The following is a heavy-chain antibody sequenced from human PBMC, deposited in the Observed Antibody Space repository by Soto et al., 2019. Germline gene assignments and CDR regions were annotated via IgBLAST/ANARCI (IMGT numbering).Heavy chain of an antibody. CDR1: GFTVSSIY. D-gene: IGHD3-22*01. V-gene: IGHV3-53*02. CDR3: ASQVGGSGLF. Sequence: EVQLVETGGGLMQPGGSLRLSCAASGFTVSSIYMSWVRQPPGRGLEWVSIIYAGGSTYYADSVKGRFTISRDNSKNILYLQMSSLRAEDTAVYYCASQVGGSGLFWGQGALVTVSS. CDR2: IYAGGST. J-gene: IGHJ4*02.